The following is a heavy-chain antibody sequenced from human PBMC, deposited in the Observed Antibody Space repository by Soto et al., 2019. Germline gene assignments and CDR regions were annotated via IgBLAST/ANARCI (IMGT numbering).Heavy chain of an antibody. CDR1: GFTFSSHN. J-gene: IGHJ4*02. CDR3: AREMGTPPARGLDY. Sequence: EVQLVESGGDLVQPGGSLRLSCAASGFTFSSHNMNWVRQAPGKGLEWISYIGNSGTAMYYADSVKGRFTVSRDNATNSLYLYMNSLRAEDTAVYYCAREMGTPPARGLDYWGQGTLVTVSS. V-gene: IGHV3-48*01. D-gene: IGHD1-1*01. CDR2: IGNSGTAM.